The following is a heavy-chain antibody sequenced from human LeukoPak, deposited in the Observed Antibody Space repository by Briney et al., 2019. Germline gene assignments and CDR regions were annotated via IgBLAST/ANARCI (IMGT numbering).Heavy chain of an antibody. D-gene: IGHD1-26*01. Sequence: SETLSLTCAVSGYSISSGYYWGWIRQPPGKGLERIGSIYHSGSTYYNPSLKSRVTISVDTSKTQFSLKLSSVTAADTAVYYCARMPEGATTLVSAFDIWGQGTMVTVSS. V-gene: IGHV4-38-2*01. CDR2: IYHSGST. CDR3: ARMPEGATTLVSAFDI. CDR1: GYSISSGYY. J-gene: IGHJ3*02.